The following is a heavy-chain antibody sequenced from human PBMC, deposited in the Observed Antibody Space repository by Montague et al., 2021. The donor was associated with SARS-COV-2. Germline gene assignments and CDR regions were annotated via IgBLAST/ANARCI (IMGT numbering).Heavy chain of an antibody. CDR2: IYYTGST. J-gene: IGHJ4*02. D-gene: IGHD1-26*01. CDR3: ARVGWELRVGDYYFDY. Sequence: SETRSLTCTVSGGSISPYYWSWIRQPPGKGLEWIGNIYYTGSTXXXSSXXXRLTISVDTSENQFSLKVTSVTPADTAVYYCARVGWELRVGDYYFDYWGQGTLVTISS. V-gene: IGHV4-59*01. CDR1: GGSISPYY.